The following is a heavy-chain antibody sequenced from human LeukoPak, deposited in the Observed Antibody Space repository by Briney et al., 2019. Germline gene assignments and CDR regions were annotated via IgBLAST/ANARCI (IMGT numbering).Heavy chain of an antibody. CDR1: GYTLTELS. J-gene: IGHJ3*02. CDR3: ATVSTMVRGAHRDDAFDI. D-gene: IGHD3-10*01. V-gene: IGHV1-24*01. Sequence: GASVKVSCKVSGYTLTELSMHWVRQAPGKGLEWMGGFDPEDGETIYAQKFQGRVTMTEDTSTDTAYMELSSLRSEDTAVYYCATVSTMVRGAHRDDAFDIWGQGTMVTVSS. CDR2: FDPEDGET.